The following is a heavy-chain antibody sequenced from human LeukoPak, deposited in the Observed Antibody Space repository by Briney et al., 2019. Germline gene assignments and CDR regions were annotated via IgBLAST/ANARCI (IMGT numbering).Heavy chain of an antibody. CDR3: ARGKYYCSGDSCSPPFDY. D-gene: IGHD2-15*01. CDR2: VDHTGGT. V-gene: IGHV4-34*01. CDR1: GGSFSDFY. Sequence: SETLSLTCAVFGGSFSDFYWSWIRQTPGKGLEWIGEVDHTGGTKYNSSLKSRVTTSVDTSKNQFSLKLSSVTAADTAVYYCARGKYYCSGDSCSPPFDYWGRGALVTVSS. J-gene: IGHJ4*02.